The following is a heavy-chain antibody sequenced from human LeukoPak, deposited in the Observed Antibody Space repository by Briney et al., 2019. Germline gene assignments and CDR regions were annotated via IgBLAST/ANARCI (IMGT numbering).Heavy chain of an antibody. J-gene: IGHJ4*02. Sequence: PSETLSLTCTVSGGSISSYYWSWIRQPPGKGLEWIGYIYTIGSTNYNPSLESRVTISVDTSKNHFSLKLSSVTAADTAVYYCARTVVVTAIHYFDYWGQGTLVTVSS. CDR3: ARTVVVTAIHYFDY. V-gene: IGHV4-4*09. D-gene: IGHD2-21*02. CDR1: GGSISSYY. CDR2: IYTIGST.